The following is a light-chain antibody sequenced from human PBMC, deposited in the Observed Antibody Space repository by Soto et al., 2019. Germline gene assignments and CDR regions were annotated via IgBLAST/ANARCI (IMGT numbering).Light chain of an antibody. CDR1: QGISSA. V-gene: IGKV1-13*02. CDR3: QQFNTYPALT. Sequence: AIQLTQSPSSLSASVGDRVTITCRASQGISSALAWYQQKPGKSPNLLIYDVSSLESGVPSRFSGSGSGIDFTLTISSLQPEDFATYYCQQFNTYPALTFGGGTKVEIK. CDR2: DVS. J-gene: IGKJ4*01.